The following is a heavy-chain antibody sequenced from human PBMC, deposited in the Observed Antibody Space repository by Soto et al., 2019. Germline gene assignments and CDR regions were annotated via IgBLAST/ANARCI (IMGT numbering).Heavy chain of an antibody. Sequence: ASVKVSCKASGYTFTSYYMHWVRQAPGQGLEWMGIINPSGGSTSYAQKFQGRVTMTRDTSTSTVYMELSSLRSEDTAVYYCARVTPQIYGGDYKGPYDYWGQGTLVTVSS. V-gene: IGHV1-46*01. CDR2: INPSGGST. D-gene: IGHD4-17*01. J-gene: IGHJ4*02. CDR3: ARVTPQIYGGDYKGPYDY. CDR1: GYTFTSYY.